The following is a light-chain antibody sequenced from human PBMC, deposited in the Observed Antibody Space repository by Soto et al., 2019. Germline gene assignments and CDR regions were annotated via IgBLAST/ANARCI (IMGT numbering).Light chain of an antibody. J-gene: IGLJ1*01. CDR3: SSYTSSSTL. CDR1: SSDVGGYNY. V-gene: IGLV2-14*01. CDR2: EVT. Sequence: QSALTQPASVSASPGQSITISCTGTSSDVGGYNYVSWYQQHPGKAPKLMIYEVTNRPSGVSIRFSGSKSGNTASLTISGLQAEDEADYYCSSYTSSSTLFGTGTKLTVL.